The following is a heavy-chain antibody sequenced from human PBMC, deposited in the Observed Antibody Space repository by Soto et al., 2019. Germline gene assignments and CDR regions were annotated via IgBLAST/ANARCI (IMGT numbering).Heavy chain of an antibody. CDR1: GYSISSGYY. D-gene: IGHD3-10*01. V-gene: IGHV4-38-2*01. J-gene: IGHJ6*02. Sequence: LSLTCAASGYSISSGYYWGWIRQPPGKGLEWIGSIYHSGSTYNNPSLKSRVTISVDTSKNQFSLKLSSVTAADTAVYYCARVGGYGMDVWGQGTTVTVSS. CDR2: IYHSGST. CDR3: ARVGGYGMDV.